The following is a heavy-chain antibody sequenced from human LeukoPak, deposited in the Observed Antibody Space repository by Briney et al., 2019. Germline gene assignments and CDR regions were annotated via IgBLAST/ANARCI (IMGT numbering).Heavy chain of an antibody. V-gene: IGHV3-21*01. CDR1: GFIFSNYI. CDR3: ARRMAARAFDI. CDR2: ISSDTHYI. Sequence: PGGSLRLSCASSGFIFSNYIMTWVRQAPGKGLEWVSSISSDTHYIYYADSVKGRFTISRDNTKKSLYLQMNNLRAEDTALYYCARRMAARAFDIWGRGTMVTVSS. J-gene: IGHJ3*02. D-gene: IGHD5-24*01.